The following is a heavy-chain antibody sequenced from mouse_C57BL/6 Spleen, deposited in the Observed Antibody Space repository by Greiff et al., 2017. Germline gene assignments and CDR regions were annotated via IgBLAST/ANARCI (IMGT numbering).Heavy chain of an antibody. J-gene: IGHJ2*01. CDR2: IYPGSGST. Sequence: QVQLQQPGAELVKPGASVKMSCKASGYTFTSYWITWVKQRPGQGLEWIGDIYPGSGSTNYNEKFKSKATLTVDTSSSTAYMQLSSLTSEDSAVYYCARGGDTTVVEDYWGQGTTLTVSS. CDR3: ARGGDTTVVEDY. V-gene: IGHV1-55*01. CDR1: GYTFTSYW. D-gene: IGHD1-1*01.